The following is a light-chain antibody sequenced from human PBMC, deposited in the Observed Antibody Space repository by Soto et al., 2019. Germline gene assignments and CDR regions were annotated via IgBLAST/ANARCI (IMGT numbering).Light chain of an antibody. V-gene: IGKV4-1*01. J-gene: IGKJ4*01. CDR2: WAS. CDR3: QQYYSTPLA. Sequence: DIVMTQSPDSLAVSLGERATINCKSSQSVLYRSNNNNYLAWYQQKPGQPPKLLIYWASTRESGAPDRFSGSGSGTDFTLTISSLQAEDVAVYYCQQYYSTPLAFGGGTKVDIK. CDR1: QSVLYRSNNNNY.